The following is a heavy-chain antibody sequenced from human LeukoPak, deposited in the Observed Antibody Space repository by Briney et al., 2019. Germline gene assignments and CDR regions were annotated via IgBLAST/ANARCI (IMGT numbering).Heavy chain of an antibody. V-gene: IGHV4-39*07. D-gene: IGHD3-22*01. CDR3: AVRINYYYSSPIGY. J-gene: IGHJ4*02. CDR1: GGSISSSSYY. Sequence: PSETLSLTCTVSGGSISSSSYYWGWIRQPPGKGLEWIGSIYYSGSTYYNPSLKSRVTISVDTSKNQFSLKLSSVTAADTAVYYCAVRINYYYSSPIGYWGQGTLVTVSS. CDR2: IYYSGST.